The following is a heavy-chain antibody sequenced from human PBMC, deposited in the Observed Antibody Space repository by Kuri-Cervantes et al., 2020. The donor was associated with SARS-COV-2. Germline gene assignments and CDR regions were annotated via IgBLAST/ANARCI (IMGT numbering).Heavy chain of an antibody. Sequence: ASVKVSCKASGYTFTSYAMNWVRQAPGQGLEWMGWINTNTGNPTYAQGLTGRFVFSLDTSVSTAYLQISSLKAEDTAVYYCARDGSSWYSDAFDIWGQGTMVTVSS. V-gene: IGHV7-4-1*02. CDR3: ARDGSSWYSDAFDI. CDR1: GYTFTSYA. J-gene: IGHJ3*02. D-gene: IGHD6-13*01. CDR2: INTNTGNP.